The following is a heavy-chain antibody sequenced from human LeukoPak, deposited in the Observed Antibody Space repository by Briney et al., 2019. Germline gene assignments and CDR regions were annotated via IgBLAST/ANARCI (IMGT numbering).Heavy chain of an antibody. CDR3: AKNDYSNYRFFDY. CDR2: ISGSGGST. V-gene: IGHV3-23*01. CDR1: GFTFSSYA. J-gene: IGHJ4*02. D-gene: IGHD4-11*01. Sequence: PGGSLRLSCAASGFTFSSYAMSWVRQAPGKGLEWVSAISGSGGSTYYADSVKGRFTISRDNSKNTLYLQMNSLRAEDTAVYYRAKNDYSNYRFFDYWGQGTLVTVSS.